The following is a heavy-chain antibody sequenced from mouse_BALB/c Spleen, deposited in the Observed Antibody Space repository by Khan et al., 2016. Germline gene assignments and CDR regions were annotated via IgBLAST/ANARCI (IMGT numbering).Heavy chain of an antibody. D-gene: IGHD2-3*01. CDR3: GKIYVGYFDF. V-gene: IGHV1-4*01. J-gene: IGHJ2*01. CDR2: FNSNTGYT. Sequence: QVQLQQSGAELARPGASVTMSCKASGYTFTSYTIHWLKQRPGQGLEWIGYFNSNTGYTSYNQKFKDKATLTADKLSSASYIQQSSLTMEDSAIYFCGKIYVGYFDFWGQGTTLTVSS. CDR1: GYTFTSYT.